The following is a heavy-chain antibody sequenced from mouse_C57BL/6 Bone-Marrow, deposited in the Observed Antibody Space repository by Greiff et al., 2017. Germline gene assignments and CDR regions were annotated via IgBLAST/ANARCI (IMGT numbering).Heavy chain of an antibody. CDR3: ARGVYVSHDY. CDR1: GYTFTSYW. J-gene: IGHJ2*01. CDR2: IHPNSGST. Sequence: QVQLQQPGAELVKPGASVKLSCKASGYTFTSYWMHWVKQRPGQGLEWIGMIHPNSGSTNYNEKFKSKATLTVDKSSSTAYMQLGNVTSEDSAVCYCARGVYVSHDYWGKGTTLTVSS. D-gene: IGHD1-1*01. V-gene: IGHV1-64*01.